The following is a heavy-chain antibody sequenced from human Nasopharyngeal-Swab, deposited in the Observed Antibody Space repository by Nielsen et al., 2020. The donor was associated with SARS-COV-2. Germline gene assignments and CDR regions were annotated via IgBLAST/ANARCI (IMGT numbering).Heavy chain of an antibody. CDR1: GGSISSYY. D-gene: IGHD6-19*01. CDR2: IYYGGST. J-gene: IGHJ6*03. CDR3: ARDGYSSGWYGRDYYYMDV. Sequence: SETPSLTCTVSGGSISSYYWSWIRQPPGKGLEWIGYIYYGGSTNYNPSLKSRVTISVDTSKNQFSLKLSSVTAADTAVYYCARDGYSSGWYGRDYYYMDVWGKGTTVTVSS. V-gene: IGHV4-59*01.